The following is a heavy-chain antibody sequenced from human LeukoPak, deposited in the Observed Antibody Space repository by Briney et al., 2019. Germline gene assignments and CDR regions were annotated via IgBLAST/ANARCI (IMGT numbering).Heavy chain of an antibody. Sequence: ASVKVSCKASGYTFTGYDLHWVRQAPGQGLEWMGRINPNSGGTTYPQRFQGRVTMTRDTSITTAYMELSRLRSDDTAMYYCARDNSGSCEYWGQGTLVTVSS. CDR2: INPNSGGT. J-gene: IGHJ4*02. CDR3: ARDNSGSCEY. V-gene: IGHV1-2*06. CDR1: GYTFTGYD. D-gene: IGHD1-26*01.